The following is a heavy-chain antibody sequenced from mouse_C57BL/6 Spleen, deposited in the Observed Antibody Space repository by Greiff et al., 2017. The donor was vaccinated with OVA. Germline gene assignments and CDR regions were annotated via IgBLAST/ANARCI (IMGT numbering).Heavy chain of an antibody. D-gene: IGHD2-5*01. CDR3: APYYSNYGPVFAY. CDR2: IHPSDSDT. Sequence: VQLQQPGAELVKPGASVKVSCKASGYTFTSYWMHWVKQRPGQGLEWIGRIHPSDSDTNYNQKFKGKATLTVDKSSSTAFMQLSSLTSEDSAVYYCAPYYSNYGPVFAYWGQGTLVTVSA. V-gene: IGHV1-74*01. J-gene: IGHJ3*01. CDR1: GYTFTSYW.